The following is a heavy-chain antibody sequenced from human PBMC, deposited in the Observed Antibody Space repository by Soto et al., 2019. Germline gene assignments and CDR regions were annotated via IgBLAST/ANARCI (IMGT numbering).Heavy chain of an antibody. D-gene: IGHD3-10*01. CDR3: AKDRLLWFGELSPYFDY. V-gene: IGHV3-23*01. Sequence: GGSLRLSCAASGFTFSSYAMSWVRQAPGKGLEWVSAVSGSGGSTYYADSVKGRFTISRDNSKNTLYLQMNSLRAEDTAIYYCAKDRLLWFGELSPYFDYWGQGTLVTVS. CDR1: GFTFSSYA. CDR2: VSGSGGST. J-gene: IGHJ4*02.